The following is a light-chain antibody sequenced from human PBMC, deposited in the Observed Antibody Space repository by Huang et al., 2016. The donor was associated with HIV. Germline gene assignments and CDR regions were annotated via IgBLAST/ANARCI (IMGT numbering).Light chain of an antibody. CDR3: HHYGSPPWT. V-gene: IGKV3-20*01. J-gene: IGKJ1*01. Sequence: DIVLTQSPGTLSLSPGGRATLSCRASQSLSNYYVDWYQQKAGQTPRLLIHDTSTRANGSPDRFSGSGSGAGFTLTISRLEPEDSAVYFCHHYGSPPWTFGQGTRVEIK. CDR2: DTS. CDR1: QSLSNYY.